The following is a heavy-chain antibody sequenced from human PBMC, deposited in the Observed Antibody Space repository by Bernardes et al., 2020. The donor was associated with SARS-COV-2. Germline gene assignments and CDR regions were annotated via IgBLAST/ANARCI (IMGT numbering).Heavy chain of an antibody. CDR3: ARDLPFRNYDFWSGYTTEYYFDY. CDR2: ISSSSSYT. V-gene: IGHV3-11*06. CDR1: GFTFSDYY. Sequence: GGSLRLSCAASGFTFSDYYMSWIRQAPGKGLEWVSYISSSSSYTNYADSVKGRFTISRDNAKNSLYLQMNSLRAEDTAVYYCARDLPFRNYDFWSGYTTEYYFDYWGQGTLVTVSS. D-gene: IGHD3-3*01. J-gene: IGHJ4*02.